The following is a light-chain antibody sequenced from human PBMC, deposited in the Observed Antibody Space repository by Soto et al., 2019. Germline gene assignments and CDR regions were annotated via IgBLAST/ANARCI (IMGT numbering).Light chain of an antibody. V-gene: IGKV3-11*01. CDR2: DAS. CDR3: QQRSNWRGVT. Sequence: EFVLTQSPATLSLSPGERATLSCRASQSVSSYLAWYQQKPGQAPRLLIYDASNRATGIPARFSGSGSGTDFTLTITSLEPEDFAVYYCQQRSNWRGVTFGPGTKVDIK. CDR1: QSVSSY. J-gene: IGKJ3*01.